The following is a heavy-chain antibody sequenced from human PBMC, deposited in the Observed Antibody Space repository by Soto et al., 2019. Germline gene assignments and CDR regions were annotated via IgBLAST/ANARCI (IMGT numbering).Heavy chain of an antibody. V-gene: IGHV3-21*01. D-gene: IGHD6-13*01. J-gene: IGHJ5*02. Sequence: PGGSLILSCAASGFTFSSYSMNWVRQAPGKGLEWVSSISSSSYIYYADSVKGRFTISRDNAKNSLYLQMNSLRAEDTAVYYCARDRGSSWYNWFDPWGQGTLVTVSS. CDR3: ARDRGSSWYNWFDP. CDR2: ISSSSYI. CDR1: GFTFSSYS.